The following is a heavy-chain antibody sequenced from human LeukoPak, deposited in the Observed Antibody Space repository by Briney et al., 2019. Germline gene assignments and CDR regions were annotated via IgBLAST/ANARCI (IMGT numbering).Heavy chain of an antibody. Sequence: GGSLRLSCAASGFTVSSNYMSWVRQAPGKGLEWVSVICSGGSTYYADSVKGRFTISRDNSKNTLHLQMNSLRAEDTAVYYCARARGYSYDYFDYWGQGTLVTVSS. CDR3: ARARGYSYDYFDY. D-gene: IGHD5-18*01. J-gene: IGHJ4*02. V-gene: IGHV3-53*01. CDR2: ICSGGST. CDR1: GFTVSSNY.